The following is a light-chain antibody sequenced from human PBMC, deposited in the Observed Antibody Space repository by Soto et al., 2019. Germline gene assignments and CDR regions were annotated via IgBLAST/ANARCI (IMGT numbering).Light chain of an antibody. J-gene: IGKJ4*02. V-gene: IGKV3-11*01. CDR2: DAS. CDR3: QQRSSWPRVT. Sequence: EIVLTQSPATLSLSPGERATLSCRASQSVSSYLAWYQQKPGQAPRLLIYDASNRSTGVPARFSGSGSGTGFQLYGCCLLRGDIGFYYFQQRSSWPRVTFGRGAKV. CDR1: QSVSSY.